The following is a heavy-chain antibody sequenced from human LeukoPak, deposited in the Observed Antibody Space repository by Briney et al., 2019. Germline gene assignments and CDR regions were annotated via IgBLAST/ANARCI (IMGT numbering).Heavy chain of an antibody. V-gene: IGHV4-38-2*02. J-gene: IGHJ4*02. CDR2: IYYSGST. Sequence: SETLSLTCTVSGYSISTGYYWDWIRQPPGKGLEWIGSIYYSGSTYYNPSLKSRVTISVDTSKNQFSLKLSSVTAADTAVYYCARLSRPITMVRGVIGNDYWGQGTLVTVSS. CDR3: ARLSRPITMVRGVIGNDY. D-gene: IGHD3-10*01. CDR1: GYSISTGYY.